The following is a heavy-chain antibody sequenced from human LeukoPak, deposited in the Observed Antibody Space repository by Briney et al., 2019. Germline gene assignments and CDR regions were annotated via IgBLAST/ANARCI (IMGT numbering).Heavy chain of an antibody. Sequence: SETLSLTCTVSGGSISSYYWSWIRQPPGKGLEWIGYIYYSGSTKYNPSLKSRVTISVDTSKNQFSLKLSSVTAADTAVYYCANGRQRDGYTYFDYWGQGTLVTVSS. J-gene: IGHJ4*02. V-gene: IGHV4-59*01. CDR2: IYYSGST. CDR3: ANGRQRDGYTYFDY. CDR1: GGSISSYY. D-gene: IGHD5-24*01.